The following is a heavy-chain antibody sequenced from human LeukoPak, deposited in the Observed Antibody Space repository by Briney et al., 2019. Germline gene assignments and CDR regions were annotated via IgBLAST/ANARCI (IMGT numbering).Heavy chain of an antibody. CDR3: ARETYYGAGTFGF. CDR2: SSTYNGNA. V-gene: IGHV1-18*01. Sequence: GASVKVACKASGFSFASFGMNWLRQAPGEGLEWLGWSSTYNGNANYAQRVKGRVSMTTDTSTSTAYMELRSLTSDDTAVYYCARETYYGAGTFGFWGQGTLVTVSS. CDR1: GFSFASFG. D-gene: IGHD3-10*01. J-gene: IGHJ4*02.